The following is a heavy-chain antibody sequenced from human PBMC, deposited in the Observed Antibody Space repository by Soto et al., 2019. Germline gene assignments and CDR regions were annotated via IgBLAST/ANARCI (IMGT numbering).Heavy chain of an antibody. D-gene: IGHD3-22*01. CDR1: GYTFTSHG. J-gene: IGHJ6*02. CDR3: ARDQGYYDSSGYWPYYGMDV. V-gene: IGHV1-18*01. CDR2: ISTYNGKT. Sequence: ASVKVSCKASGYTFTSHGISWVRQAPGQGLEWMGWISTYNGKTDYAQKFQGRVTITADESTSTAYMELSSLRSEDTAVYYCARDQGYYDSSGYWPYYGMDVWCQGTTVTVSS.